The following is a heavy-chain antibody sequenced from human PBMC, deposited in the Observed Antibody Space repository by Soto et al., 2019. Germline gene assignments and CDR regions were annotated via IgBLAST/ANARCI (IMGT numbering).Heavy chain of an antibody. CDR1: GYSFTSYW. CDR2: IYPGDSGT. CDR3: ARRSSTYYDFWSGYHYGMDV. Sequence: GESLKISCKGSGYSFTSYWIGWVRQMPGKGLEWMGIIYPGDSGTRYSPSFQGQVTISADKSISTAYLQWSSLKASGNAMYYCARRSSTYYDFWSGYHYGMDVWGQGTTVTVSS. D-gene: IGHD3-3*01. J-gene: IGHJ6*02. V-gene: IGHV5-51*01.